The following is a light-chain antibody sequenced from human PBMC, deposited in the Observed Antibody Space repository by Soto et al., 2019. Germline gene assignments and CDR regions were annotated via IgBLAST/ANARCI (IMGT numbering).Light chain of an antibody. CDR1: SGSVSTSYY. V-gene: IGLV8-61*01. J-gene: IGLJ2*01. CDR3: VLYMGSGSVV. CDR2: NTN. Sequence: QAVVTQEPSFSVSPGGTVTLTCGLNSGSVSTSYYPTWYQQTPGQTPRTLIYNTNSRSSGVPDRFSGSILGNKAALTITGAQADDSSYYYCVLYMGSGSVVFGGGTKLTVL.